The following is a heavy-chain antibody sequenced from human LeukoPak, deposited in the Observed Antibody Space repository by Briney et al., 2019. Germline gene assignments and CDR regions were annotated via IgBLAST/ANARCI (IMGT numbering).Heavy chain of an antibody. CDR3: ARDSGRLYYYYMDV. D-gene: IGHD1-1*01. CDR2: INHSGST. J-gene: IGHJ6*03. Sequence: PSETLSLTCAVYGGSFSGYYWSWIRQPPGKGLEWIGEINHSGSTNYNPSLKSRVTISVDTSKNQFSLKLSSVTAADTAVYYCARDSGRLYYYYMDVWGKGTTVTVS. CDR1: GGSFSGYY. V-gene: IGHV4-34*01.